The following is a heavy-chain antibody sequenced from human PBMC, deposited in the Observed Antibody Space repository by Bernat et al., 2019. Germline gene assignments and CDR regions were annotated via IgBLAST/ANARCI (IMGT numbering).Heavy chain of an antibody. CDR2: ISGSGDNT. CDR3: AKTRNLVFYGMDV. D-gene: IGHD1-14*01. Sequence: EVQLVESGGGLVQPGGSLRLSCVASGFTFSSYAMNWVRQAPGKGLQWVSGISGSGDNTYYADSVKGRFTISRDNSKNMLFLLMNSLRAEDTAVYYCAKTRNLVFYGMDVWGQGTTVTVSS. V-gene: IGHV3-23*04. J-gene: IGHJ6*02. CDR1: GFTFSSYA.